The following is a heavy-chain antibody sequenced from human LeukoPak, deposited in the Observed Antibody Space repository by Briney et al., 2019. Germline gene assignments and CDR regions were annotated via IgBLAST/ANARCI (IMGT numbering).Heavy chain of an antibody. CDR3: ARHEAAAAGTGPLDY. D-gene: IGHD6-13*01. J-gene: IGHJ4*02. V-gene: IGHV4-59*08. CDR2: IYYSGST. CDR1: GGSISSYY. Sequence: PSETLSLTCTVSGGSISSYYWSWIRQPPGKGLEWIGYIYYSGSTNYNPSLKSRVTISVDTSKTQFSLKLSSVTAADTAVYYCARHEAAAAGTGPLDYWGQGTLVTVSS.